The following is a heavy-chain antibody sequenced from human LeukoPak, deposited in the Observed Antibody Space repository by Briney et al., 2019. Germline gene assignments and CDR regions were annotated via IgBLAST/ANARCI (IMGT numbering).Heavy chain of an antibody. CDR2: ISYDGSNK. D-gene: IGHD3-22*01. J-gene: IGHJ4*02. CDR1: GFTFSSYA. Sequence: GGSLRLSCAASGFTFSSYAMHWVRQAPGKGLEWVAVISYDGSNKYHADSVKGRFTISRDNSKNTLYLQMNSLRAEDTAVYYCASSYYDSSGYFYHYWGQGTLVTVSS. CDR3: ASSYYDSSGYFYHY. V-gene: IGHV3-30*04.